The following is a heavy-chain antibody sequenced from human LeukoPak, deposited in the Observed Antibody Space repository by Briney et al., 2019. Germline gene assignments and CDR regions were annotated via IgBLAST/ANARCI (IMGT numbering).Heavy chain of an antibody. CDR3: GRVGGRSKAAKGDAFDI. D-gene: IGHD6-6*01. CDR1: GFTFGSCW. V-gene: IGHV3-7*01. Sequence: GGSLRLSCAASGFTFGSCWMNWVRQTPGKGLEWVANINQDGSQKFYVDSVKGRFTISRDNANNSLYLQMNSLRAEDTAVYYCGRVGGRSKAAKGDAFDIWGQGTMVVVSS. J-gene: IGHJ3*02. CDR2: INQDGSQK.